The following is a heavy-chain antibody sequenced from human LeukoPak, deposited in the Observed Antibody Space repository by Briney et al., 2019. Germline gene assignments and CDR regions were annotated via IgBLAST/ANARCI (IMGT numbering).Heavy chain of an antibody. CDR3: AKCYYDSSGYYFGAFDI. V-gene: IGHV3-23*01. D-gene: IGHD3-22*01. CDR2: ISGSGGST. Sequence: QPGGSLRLSCAASGFTFNSYAMSWVRQAPGKGLEWVSAISGSGGSTYYADSVKGRFTISRGNSKNTLYLQMNSLRAEDTAVYYCAKCYYDSSGYYFGAFDIWGQGTMVTVSP. J-gene: IGHJ3*02. CDR1: GFTFNSYA.